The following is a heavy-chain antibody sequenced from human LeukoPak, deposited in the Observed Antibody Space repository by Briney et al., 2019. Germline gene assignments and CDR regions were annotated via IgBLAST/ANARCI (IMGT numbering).Heavy chain of an antibody. V-gene: IGHV3-53*01. CDR1: GFTFNSYN. CDR2: IYSDNT. J-gene: IGHJ4*02. Sequence: GGSLRLSCAASGFTFNSYNMNWVRQAPGKGLEWVSFIYSDNTHYSDSVKRRFTISRDNSKNTLYLQMNRLRAEDTAVYYCARRAGAYSRPYDYWGQGTLVTVSS. CDR3: ARRAGAYSRPYDY. D-gene: IGHD4/OR15-4a*01.